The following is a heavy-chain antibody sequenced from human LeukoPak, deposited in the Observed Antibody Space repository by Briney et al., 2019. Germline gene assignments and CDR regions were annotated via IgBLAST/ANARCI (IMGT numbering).Heavy chain of an antibody. CDR1: GGSISSSSYY. CDR3: VRYNSPSLHTPDY. D-gene: IGHD6-6*01. Sequence: SETLSLTCTVSGGSISSSSYYWGWIRQPPGKGLEWIGSIYYSGSTYYNPSLKSRVTISVDTSKNQFSLKLSPVIAADTAMYYCVRYNSPSLHTPDYWGQGTLVTVSS. J-gene: IGHJ4*02. CDR2: IYYSGST. V-gene: IGHV4-39*07.